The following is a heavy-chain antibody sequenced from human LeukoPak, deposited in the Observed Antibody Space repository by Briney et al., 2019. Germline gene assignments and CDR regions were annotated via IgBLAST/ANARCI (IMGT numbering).Heavy chain of an antibody. CDR3: ARDGGYDFWSGYYQDY. Sequence: GGSLRLSCAASGFSFSTYCMHWVRQAPGKGLEWVALISYDANIGSNKYYADSVKGRFTISRDNSKNTLYLQMNSLRAEDTAVYYCARDGGYDFWSGYYQDYWGQGTLVTVSS. CDR1: GFSFSTYC. D-gene: IGHD3-3*01. J-gene: IGHJ4*02. CDR2: ISYDANIGSNK. V-gene: IGHV3-30*03.